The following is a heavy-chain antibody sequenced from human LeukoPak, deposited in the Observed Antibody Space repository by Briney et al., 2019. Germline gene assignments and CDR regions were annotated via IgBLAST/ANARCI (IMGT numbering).Heavy chain of an antibody. Sequence: PGGSLRLSCAASGFTFSSYAMHWVRQAPGKGLEYVSAISSNGGSTYYANSVKGRFTISRDNSKNTLYLQMGSQRAEDMAVYYCARPDRTDYYDSSGYYNYWGQGTLVTVSS. D-gene: IGHD3-22*01. CDR3: ARPDRTDYYDSSGYYNY. CDR2: ISSNGGST. J-gene: IGHJ4*02. CDR1: GFTFSSYA. V-gene: IGHV3-64*01.